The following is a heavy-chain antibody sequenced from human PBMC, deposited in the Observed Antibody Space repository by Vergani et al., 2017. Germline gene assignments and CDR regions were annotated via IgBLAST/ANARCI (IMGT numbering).Heavy chain of an antibody. CDR3: VKDNDYNADGPVDL. CDR1: GFTFTAHG. J-gene: IGHJ2*01. V-gene: IGHV3-20*04. D-gene: IGHD3-16*01. Sequence: EVQLLESGGGSAQPGESLRLSCVASGFTFTAHGLNWVRQAPGKGLEWVSGIDRNYGVKNGNSFEGRFSISTDNAKKAVFLQMNNLRHEDTALYFCVKDNDYNADGPVDLWGRGTLVTVSS. CDR2: IDRNYGVK.